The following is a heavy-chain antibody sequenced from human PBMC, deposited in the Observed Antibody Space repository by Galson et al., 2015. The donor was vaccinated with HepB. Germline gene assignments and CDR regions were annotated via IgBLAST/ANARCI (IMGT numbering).Heavy chain of an antibody. CDR3: ARDGVEGGYNYPDY. V-gene: IGHV3-21*01. J-gene: IGHJ4*02. CDR2: ISSSSSYI. CDR1: GFTFSSYS. D-gene: IGHD5-24*01. Sequence: SLRLSCAASGFTFSSYSMNWVRQAPGKGLEWVSSISSSSSYIYYADSVKGRFTISRDNAKNSLYLQMNSLRAEDTAVYYCARDGVEGGYNYPDYWGQGTLVTVSS.